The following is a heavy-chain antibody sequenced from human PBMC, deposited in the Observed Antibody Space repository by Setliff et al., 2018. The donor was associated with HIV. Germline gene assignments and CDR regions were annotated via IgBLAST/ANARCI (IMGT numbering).Heavy chain of an antibody. CDR2: IYTSGST. Sequence: SETLSLTCTVSGGSISSYYWSWIRLPPGKGLEWIGYIYTSGSTNYNPSLRSRVTISVDTSKNHFSLRLSSVTAADTAVYYCARGARDGYNYGGYYYYYYYMYVWGKGTTVTVSS. V-gene: IGHV4-4*08. CDR3: ARGARDGYNYGGYYYYYYYMYV. D-gene: IGHD5-12*01. J-gene: IGHJ6*03. CDR1: GGSISSYY.